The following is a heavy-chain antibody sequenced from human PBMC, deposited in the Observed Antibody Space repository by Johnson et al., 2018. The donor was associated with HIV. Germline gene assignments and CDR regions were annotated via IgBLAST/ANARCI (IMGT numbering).Heavy chain of an antibody. CDR2: IDTAGNT. V-gene: IGHV3-13*01. Sequence: TFRNYDMHWVRQATGKRLEWVSGIDTAGNTYYLGSVKGRFTISRENAKNSLYLQLNSLRAGDTALYYCARLTSGAFDLWGQGTMVTVSS. CDR3: ARLTSGAFDL. J-gene: IGHJ3*01. CDR1: TFRNYD. D-gene: IGHD1-14*01.